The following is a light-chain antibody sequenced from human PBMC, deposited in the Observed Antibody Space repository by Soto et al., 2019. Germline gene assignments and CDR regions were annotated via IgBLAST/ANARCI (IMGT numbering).Light chain of an antibody. CDR2: DVS. CDR3: SSYTTNNTPV. Sequence: QSALTQPASVSGSPGQSITISCTGTSSDVGTYNYVSWYQHRPGKAPKLMIYDVSYRPSGVSNRFSGSKSANTAALTISGLQAEDEADYYCSSYTTNNTPVFGGGTKLTVL. CDR1: SSDVGTYNY. V-gene: IGLV2-14*01. J-gene: IGLJ3*02.